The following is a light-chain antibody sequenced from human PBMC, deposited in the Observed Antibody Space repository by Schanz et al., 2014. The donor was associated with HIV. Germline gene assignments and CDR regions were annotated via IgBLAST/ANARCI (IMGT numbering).Light chain of an antibody. Sequence: DMQMTQSPSTLSASVGDRVTITCRASQSISDWLAWYQQKPGKAPKLLIYKASRLQSGVPSRFSGGGSGTEFTLTISSLQPEDFATYYCQQLASYPLTFGGGTKVEIK. CDR1: QSISDW. CDR2: KAS. V-gene: IGKV1-5*03. J-gene: IGKJ4*01. CDR3: QQLASYPLT.